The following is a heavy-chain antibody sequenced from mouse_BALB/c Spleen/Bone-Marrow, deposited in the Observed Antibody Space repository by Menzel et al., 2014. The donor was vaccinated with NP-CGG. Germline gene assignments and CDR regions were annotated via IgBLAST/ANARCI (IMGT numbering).Heavy chain of an antibody. Sequence: LQQSGSELVRPGASVKLSCKASGYTFTSYWMHWVKQRHGQGLEWIGNIYLGSGSTNYDEKLKSKGTLTVDTSSSTAYMHLSRLTSEDSAVYYCTRGDSNYWYFDVWGAGTTVTVSS. J-gene: IGHJ1*01. CDR2: IYLGSGST. CDR1: GYTFTSYW. CDR3: TRGDSNYWYFDV. D-gene: IGHD2-5*01. V-gene: IGHV1S22*01.